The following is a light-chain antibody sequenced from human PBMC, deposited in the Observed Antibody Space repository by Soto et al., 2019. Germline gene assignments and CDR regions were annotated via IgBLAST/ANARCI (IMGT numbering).Light chain of an antibody. V-gene: IGKV1-39*01. CDR1: QSINIY. CDR2: GAS. J-gene: IGKJ2*01. Sequence: IQMTQSPSSLSASVGDSVTVTCRASQSINIYLNWYQQKPGKAPTLLIYGASSLQSGVPSRFTGGGSRTDFTRTISSLQPEDFATYYCQQRYRSPYTFGQGTKLEIK. CDR3: QQRYRSPYT.